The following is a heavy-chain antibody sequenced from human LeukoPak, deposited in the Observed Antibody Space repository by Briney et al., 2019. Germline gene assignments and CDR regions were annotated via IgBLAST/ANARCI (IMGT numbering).Heavy chain of an antibody. V-gene: IGHV3-30-3*01. D-gene: IGHD5-18*01. CDR3: ARDRYSYGCFDY. CDR1: GFTFSTYA. CDR2: ISYDGSNK. J-gene: IGHJ4*02. Sequence: GGSLRLSCAASGFTFSTYAMHWVRQAPGKGLEGWAVISYDGSNKYYADSVKGRFTISRDNSKNMLYLQMNSQRAEDTSVYYCARDRYSYGCFDYWGQGTLVTVTS.